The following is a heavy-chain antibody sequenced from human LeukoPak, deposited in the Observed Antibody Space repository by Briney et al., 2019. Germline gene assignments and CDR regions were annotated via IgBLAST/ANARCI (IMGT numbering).Heavy chain of an antibody. CDR1: GFTFSSYA. J-gene: IGHJ4*02. D-gene: IGHD6-13*01. Sequence: GGSLRLSCAASGFTFSSYAMSWVRQAPGKGLEWVSAISGSGGSTYYADSVKGRFTISRDNSKNTLYLQMNSLGAEDTAVYYCAKDRAAAGTFDYWGQGTLVTVSS. CDR3: AKDRAAAGTFDY. CDR2: ISGSGGST. V-gene: IGHV3-23*01.